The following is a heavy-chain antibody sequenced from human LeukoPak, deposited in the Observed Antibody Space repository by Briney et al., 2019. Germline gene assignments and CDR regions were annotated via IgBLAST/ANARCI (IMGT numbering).Heavy chain of an antibody. CDR3: ARQPNGFDF. D-gene: IGHD2-8*01. J-gene: IGHJ4*02. V-gene: IGHV3-7*03. Sequence: GGSLRLSCAASGFTFSSYWMQWVRQAPGKGLEWVANIKQDGSEKYYADSVKGRFIISRDNAKNALYLQMSSLRAEDTAIYYCARQPNGFDFWGQGTLVTVSS. CDR2: IKQDGSEK. CDR1: GFTFSSYW.